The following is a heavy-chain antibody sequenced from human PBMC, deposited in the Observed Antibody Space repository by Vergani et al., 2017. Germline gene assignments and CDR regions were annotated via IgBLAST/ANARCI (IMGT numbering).Heavy chain of an antibody. J-gene: IGHJ3*02. Sequence: VQLVESGGGLVKPGGSLRLSCAASGFTFSSYSMNWVRQAPGKGLEWVAVISYDGSNKYYADSVKGRFTISRDNSKNTLYLQMNSLRAEDTAVYYCASNSDCSSTSCYRSDAFDIWGQGTMVTVSS. CDR3: ASNSDCSSTSCYRSDAFDI. V-gene: IGHV3-30*03. CDR2: ISYDGSNK. D-gene: IGHD2-2*01. CDR1: GFTFSSYS.